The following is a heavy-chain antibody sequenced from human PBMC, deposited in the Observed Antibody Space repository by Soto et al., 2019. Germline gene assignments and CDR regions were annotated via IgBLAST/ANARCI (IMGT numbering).Heavy chain of an antibody. V-gene: IGHV3-74*01. CDR2: ISTDGSVT. CDR3: AKGDCSGGSCYFSAFDI. J-gene: IGHJ3*02. CDR1: GLTFSSYW. D-gene: IGHD2-15*01. Sequence: PGGSLRLSCAASGLTFSSYWMHWVRQAPGKGLVWVSRISTDGSVTTYADSVKGRFTISRDNAKNTLYLQMNSLRAEDTAVYYCAKGDCSGGSCYFSAFDIWGQGTMVTVSS.